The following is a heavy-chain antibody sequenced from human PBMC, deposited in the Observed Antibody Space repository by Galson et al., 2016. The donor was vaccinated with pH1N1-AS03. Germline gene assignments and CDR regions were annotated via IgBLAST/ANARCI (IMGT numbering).Heavy chain of an antibody. CDR1: GGTFGTSA. CDR2: LTPMLNVT. D-gene: IGHD3-16*01. V-gene: IGHV1-69*04. Sequence: SVKVSCKASGGTFGTSAISWVRQAPGQGPEWMGRLTPMLNVTSYAQKFQGRVTITAGTSTSTVYMELSSLRSDDTAVYYCATPGGVGYLDNRGRGTLVTVSS. CDR3: ATPGGVGYLDN. J-gene: IGHJ4*02.